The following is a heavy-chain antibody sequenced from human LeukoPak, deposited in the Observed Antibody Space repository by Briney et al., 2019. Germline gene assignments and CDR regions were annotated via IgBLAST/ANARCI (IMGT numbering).Heavy chain of an antibody. V-gene: IGHV4-30-4*01. D-gene: IGHD3-22*01. Sequence: SQTLSLTCSVSGGSISSGDYYWSWIRQPPGKGLEWIGYTYYSGSTYYNPSLKSRITISVDTSRNQFSLKLSSVTAADTAVYYCARVTTGGYYNCWGQGTLVTVSS. J-gene: IGHJ4*02. CDR3: ARVTTGGYYNC. CDR2: TYYSGST. CDR1: GGSISSGDYY.